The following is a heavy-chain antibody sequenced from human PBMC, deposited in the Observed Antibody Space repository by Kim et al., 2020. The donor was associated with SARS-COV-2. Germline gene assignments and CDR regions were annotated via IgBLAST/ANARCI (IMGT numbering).Heavy chain of an antibody. CDR2: VYSGGST. CDR1: GFSVTDNY. V-gene: IGHV3-53*01. J-gene: IGHJ3*02. D-gene: IGHD2-15*01. CDR3: ARDPWSADAFDI. Sequence: GGSLRLSCVASGFSVTDNYMTWVRQAPGKGLEWVSAVYSGGSTFYAGSVKGRFTVSRDESKNTVFLQMNSLRGDDTAVYYCARDPWSADAFDIWGQGTMVTVSS.